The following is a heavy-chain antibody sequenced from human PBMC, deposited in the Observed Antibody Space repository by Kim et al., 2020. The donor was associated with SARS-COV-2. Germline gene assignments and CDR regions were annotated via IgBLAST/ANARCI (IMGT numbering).Heavy chain of an antibody. D-gene: IGHD6-19*01. CDR1: GGSISSYY. Sequence: SETLSLTCTVSGGSISSYYWTWIRQPPGKGLEWIGFIHYTGNTNSNPSLRTPVTMSLDTSQNQFSLTLRSVSAADTAIYYCARASRTCSGHYWKVGSWG. CDR3: ARASRTCSGHYWKVGS. V-gene: IGHV4-59*01. J-gene: IGHJ5*01. CDR2: IHYTGNT.